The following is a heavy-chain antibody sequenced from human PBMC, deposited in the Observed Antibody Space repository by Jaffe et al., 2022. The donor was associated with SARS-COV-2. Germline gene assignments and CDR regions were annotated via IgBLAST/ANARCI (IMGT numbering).Heavy chain of an antibody. D-gene: IGHD2-8*02. V-gene: IGHV1-18*01. CDR2: ISTHDVQT. Sequence: QVQLVQSGVDVAKPGASVRVSCKASGYTLTTVGFGISWVRQAPGQGLEWMGWISTHDVQTKYANNLLGRVSMTTATSTTTVYMELRSLRADDTAVYYCGREYCTGFRCYGIDYWGQGTLVTVSP. CDR3: GREYCTGFRCYGIDY. CDR1: GYTLTTVGFG. J-gene: IGHJ4*02.